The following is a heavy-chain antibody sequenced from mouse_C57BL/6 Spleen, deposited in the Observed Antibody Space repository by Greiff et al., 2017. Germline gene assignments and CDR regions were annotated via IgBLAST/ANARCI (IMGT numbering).Heavy chain of an antibody. CDR2: IDPENGDT. D-gene: IGHD1-1*01. J-gene: IGHJ1*03. CDR1: GFNIKDDY. Sequence: EVKVEESGAELVRPGASVKLSCTASGFNIKDDYMHWVKQRPEQGLEWIGWIDPENGDTEYASKFQGKATITADTSSNTAYLQLSSLTSEDTAVYYCTTHGSNWYFDVWGTGTTVTVSS. CDR3: TTHGSNWYFDV. V-gene: IGHV14-4*01.